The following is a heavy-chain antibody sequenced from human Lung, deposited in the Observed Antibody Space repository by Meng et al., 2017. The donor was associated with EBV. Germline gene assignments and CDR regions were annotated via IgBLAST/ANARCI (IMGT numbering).Heavy chain of an antibody. CDR3: ASSSGWYDEYYFDY. CDR2: IYYTGST. V-gene: IGHV4-31*03. J-gene: IGHJ4*02. D-gene: IGHD6-19*01. Sequence: QVQLQEAGPGLVKPSQTLSLIRTVSGGSISSGGYYWNWIRQHPGEGLEWIGNIYYTGSTHYNPSLNSRVTISVDTSKNQFSLKLSSVTAADTAVYYCASSSGWYDEYYFDYWGQGTLVTVSS. CDR1: GGSISSGGYY.